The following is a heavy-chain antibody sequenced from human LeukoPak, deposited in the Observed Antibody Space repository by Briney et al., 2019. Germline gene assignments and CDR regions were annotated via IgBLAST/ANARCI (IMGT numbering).Heavy chain of an antibody. D-gene: IGHD2-15*01. CDR3: ARGEAVVVVGNH. Sequence: PGGSLRLSCAASGFTVSSNYMSWVRQAPGEGLEWVSVIYSGGSTYYADSVKGRFTISRDNAKNSLYLQMNSLRGEDTAVYYCARGEAVVVVGNHWGQGTLVTVSS. J-gene: IGHJ4*02. CDR2: IYSGGST. CDR1: GFTVSSNY. V-gene: IGHV3-53*01.